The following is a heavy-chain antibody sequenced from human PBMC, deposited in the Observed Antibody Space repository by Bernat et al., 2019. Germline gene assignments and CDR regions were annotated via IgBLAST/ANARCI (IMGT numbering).Heavy chain of an antibody. CDR1: GGTFSSYA. Sequence: QVQLVQSGAEVKKPGSSVKVSCKASGGTFSSYAISWVRQAPGQGLEWMGGIIPIFGTANYAQKFQGRVTITADESTSTAYMELSSLRSEDTAVYYCARGGTGRYCSGGSCTTQALNYGMDVWGQGTTVTVSS. CDR3: ARGGTGRYCSGGSCTTQALNYGMDV. CDR2: IIPIFGTA. D-gene: IGHD2-15*01. V-gene: IGHV1-69*01. J-gene: IGHJ6*02.